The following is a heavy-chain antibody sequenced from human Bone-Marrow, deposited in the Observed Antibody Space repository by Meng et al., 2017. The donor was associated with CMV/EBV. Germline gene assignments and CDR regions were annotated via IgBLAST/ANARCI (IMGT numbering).Heavy chain of an antibody. CDR2: IIPIFGTA. Sequence: SVKVSCKASGYTFTSYAISWVRQAPGQGLEWMGGIIPIFGTANYAQKFQGRVTITTDESTSTAYMELSSLRSEDTAVYYCARNTDLSGGFDYWGQGTLVTVSS. J-gene: IGHJ4*02. D-gene: IGHD7-27*01. V-gene: IGHV1-69*05. CDR1: GYTFTSYA. CDR3: ARNTDLSGGFDY.